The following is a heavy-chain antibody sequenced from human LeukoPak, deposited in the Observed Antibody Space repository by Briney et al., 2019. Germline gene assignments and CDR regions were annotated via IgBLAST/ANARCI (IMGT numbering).Heavy chain of an antibody. CDR1: GGTFSGYG. CDR2: IIPIFGTA. V-gene: IGHV1-69*01. J-gene: IGHJ4*02. CDR3: ARALHSSNWYSGY. D-gene: IGHD6-13*01. Sequence: SVKVSCKASGGTFSGYGVSWVRQAPGQGLEWMGGIIPIFGTANYAQKLQGRVTITADESTSTAYMELSSLRSEDTAVYYCARALHSSNWYSGYWGQGTLVTVSS.